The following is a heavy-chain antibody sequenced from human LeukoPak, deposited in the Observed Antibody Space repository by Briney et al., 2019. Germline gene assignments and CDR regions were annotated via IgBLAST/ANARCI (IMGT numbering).Heavy chain of an antibody. CDR3: ARDVSGYNYGFDY. J-gene: IGHJ4*02. Sequence: ASVKVSCKASGYTFTGYYMHWVRQAPGQGLEWMGWINPNSGATSYAQKLQGRVTMTRDTSISTAYMQLSRLRSDDTAVYFCARDVSGYNYGFDYWGQGTLVTVSS. CDR1: GYTFTGYY. D-gene: IGHD5-18*01. CDR2: INPNSGAT. V-gene: IGHV1-2*02.